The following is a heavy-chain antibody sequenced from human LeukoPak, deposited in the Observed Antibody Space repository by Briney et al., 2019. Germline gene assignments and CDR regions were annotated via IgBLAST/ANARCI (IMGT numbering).Heavy chain of an antibody. CDR2: IYYSGST. Sequence: SETLSLTCTASGGSISSNSYYWGWIRQPPGKGLEWIGSIYYSGSTYYNPSLKSRVTISVDTSKNQFSLKLSSVTAADTAVYYCARASSSWYGDYWGQGTLVTVSS. J-gene: IGHJ4*02. CDR1: GGSISSNSYY. CDR3: ARASSSWYGDY. D-gene: IGHD6-13*01. V-gene: IGHV4-39*01.